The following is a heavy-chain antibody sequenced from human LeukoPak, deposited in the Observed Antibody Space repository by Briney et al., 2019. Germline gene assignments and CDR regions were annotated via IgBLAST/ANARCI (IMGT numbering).Heavy chain of an antibody. CDR3: ARVPDTAVDY. J-gene: IGHJ4*02. D-gene: IGHD5-18*01. V-gene: IGHV4-34*01. Sequence: SETLSLTCAVFGGPFSGHFWSWIRQPPGKGLEWIGEINHSGSTNYNPSLKSRVTISVDTSKNQFSLKLSSVTAADTAVYYCARVPDTAVDYWGQGTLVTVSS. CDR2: INHSGST. CDR1: GGPFSGHF.